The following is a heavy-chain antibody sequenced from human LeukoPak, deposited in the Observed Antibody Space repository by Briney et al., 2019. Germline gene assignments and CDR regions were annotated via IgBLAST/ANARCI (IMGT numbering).Heavy chain of an antibody. J-gene: IGHJ4*02. D-gene: IGHD1-26*01. Sequence: GGSLRLSCAATGFTFGSYAMSWVRQAPGKGLEWVSGISGGGVSTYYADSVKGRFTISRDNSKNTLYLQMNSLRAEDTAVYYCASLIVGATNRGDYWGQGTLVTVSS. CDR1: GFTFGSYA. CDR2: ISGGGVST. V-gene: IGHV3-23*01. CDR3: ASLIVGATNRGDY.